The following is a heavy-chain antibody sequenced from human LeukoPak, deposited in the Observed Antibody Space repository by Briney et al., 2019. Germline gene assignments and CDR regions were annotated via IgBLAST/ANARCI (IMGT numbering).Heavy chain of an antibody. CDR1: GGSFSGYY. Sequence: PSETLSLTCAVYGGSFSGYYWSWIRQPPGKGLEWIGEINHSGSTNYNPSLKGRVTISVDTSKNQFSLKLSSVTAADTAVYYCARVGGSGWYRNFDYWGQGTLVTVSS. V-gene: IGHV4-34*01. CDR3: ARVGGSGWYRNFDY. D-gene: IGHD6-19*01. CDR2: INHSGST. J-gene: IGHJ4*02.